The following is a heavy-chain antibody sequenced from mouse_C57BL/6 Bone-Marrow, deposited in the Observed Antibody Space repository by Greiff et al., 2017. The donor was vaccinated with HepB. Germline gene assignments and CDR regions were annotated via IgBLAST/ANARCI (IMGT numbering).Heavy chain of an antibody. D-gene: IGHD2-4*01. CDR2: IDPSDSYT. CDR3: ARSIYYDYDPYFDY. J-gene: IGHJ2*01. CDR1: GYTFTSYW. V-gene: IGHV1-50*01. Sequence: QVQLQQPGAELVKPGASVKLSCKASGYTFTSYWMQWVKQRPGQGLEWIGEIDPSDSYTNYNQKFKGKATLTVGTSSSTAYMQLSSLTSEDSAVYYCARSIYYDYDPYFDYWGQGTTLTVSS.